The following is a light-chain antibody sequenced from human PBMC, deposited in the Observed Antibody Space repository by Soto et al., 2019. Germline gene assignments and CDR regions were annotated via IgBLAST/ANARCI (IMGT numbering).Light chain of an antibody. CDR2: GAS. CDR1: QSVGSN. CDR3: QQYNNWPPDRT. Sequence: EIVMTQSPATLSVSPGERATLSCRASQSVGSNLAWYQQRPGQAPRLLIYGASTRATGVPARFSGSGSGIDLTLTIISLRSEDFGIYFCQQYNNWPPDRTFGQGTNVEIK. J-gene: IGKJ1*01. V-gene: IGKV3-15*01.